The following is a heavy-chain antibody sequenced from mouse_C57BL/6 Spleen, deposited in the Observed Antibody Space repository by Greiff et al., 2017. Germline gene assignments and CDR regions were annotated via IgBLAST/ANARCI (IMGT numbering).Heavy chain of an antibody. J-gene: IGHJ2*01. CDR2: IYPGSGST. D-gene: IGHD4-1*01. V-gene: IGHV1-55*01. Sequence: QVQLQPSGAELVKPGASVKMSCKASGYTFTSYWITWVKQRPGQGLEWIGDIYPGSGSTNYNEKFKSKATLTVDTSSSTAYMQLSSLTSEDSAVYYCARSHWDKFDDWGQGTTLTVSS. CDR1: GYTFTSYW. CDR3: ARSHWDKFDD.